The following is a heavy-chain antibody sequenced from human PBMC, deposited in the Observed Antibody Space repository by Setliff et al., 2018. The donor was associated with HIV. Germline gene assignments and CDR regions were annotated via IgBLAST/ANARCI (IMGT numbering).Heavy chain of an antibody. Sequence: KPSETLSLTCTVSGGSMNENHWSWTRQSPGKGLERIAYIHTSGSTYLNPSFVSRVTISIDSSENQFSLKLGSLTAADTAVYFCARTGYAFDLWGPGTMVTVSS. V-gene: IGHV4-4*08. J-gene: IGHJ3*01. CDR1: GGSMNENH. CDR3: ARTGYAFDL. CDR2: IHTSGST.